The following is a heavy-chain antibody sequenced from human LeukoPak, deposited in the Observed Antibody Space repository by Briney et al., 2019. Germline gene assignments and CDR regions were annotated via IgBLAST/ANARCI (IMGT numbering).Heavy chain of an antibody. CDR3: ARDRGSVGYYDSSGYPDAFDI. CDR1: RGSISSDSYY. Sequence: PSQTLSLTCTVSRGSISSDSYYWSWIRQPAGKGLEWIGRIYSIGSTNYSPSLKSRVTMSVDKSKNQFSLKLSSVTAADTAVYYCARDRGSVGYYDSSGYPDAFDIWGQGTMVTVSS. J-gene: IGHJ3*02. D-gene: IGHD3-22*01. V-gene: IGHV4-61*02. CDR2: IYSIGST.